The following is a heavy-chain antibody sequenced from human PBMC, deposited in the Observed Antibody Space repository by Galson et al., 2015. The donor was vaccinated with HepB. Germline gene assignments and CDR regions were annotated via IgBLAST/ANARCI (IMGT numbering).Heavy chain of an antibody. D-gene: IGHD5-12*01. V-gene: IGHV3-30*18. CDR1: GFTFVQYG. CDR3: AKDRQGPIRGYSGYLDV. J-gene: IGHJ4*02. CDR2: ISNDGSTK. Sequence: SLRLSCAASGFTFVQYGIHWVRQAPGKGLEWIAVISNDGSTKYYGDSVRGRFTIFRDNTKNTVYLQMDSLRVEDAAVYYCAKDRQGPIRGYSGYLDVWGQGTLVIVSS.